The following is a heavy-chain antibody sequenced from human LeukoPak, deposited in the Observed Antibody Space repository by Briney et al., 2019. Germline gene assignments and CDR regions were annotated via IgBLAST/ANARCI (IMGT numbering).Heavy chain of an antibody. CDR2: ISMNGDVQ. CDR1: GFIFSDQE. Sequence: GGSLRLSCTASGFIFSDQEMTWVRQAPGKGLEWISYISMNGDVQLYSDSVKGRFTISRDDSENSLYLQMNSLRAEDTAVYFCARDYYGDHLWGQGTLVTVSS. V-gene: IGHV3-48*03. CDR3: ARDYYGDHL. D-gene: IGHD3-10*01. J-gene: IGHJ5*02.